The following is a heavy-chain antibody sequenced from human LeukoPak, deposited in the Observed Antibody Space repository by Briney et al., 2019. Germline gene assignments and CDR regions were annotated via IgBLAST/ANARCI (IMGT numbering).Heavy chain of an antibody. J-gene: IGHJ1*01. CDR2: IYYSGST. Sequence: PSETLSLTCTVSGGPISSYYWSWIRQPPGKGLEWIGYIYYSGSTNYNPSLKSRVTISVDTSKNQFTLKLSSVTAADTAVYYCAREGFYSSPRVWGQGTLVTVSS. V-gene: IGHV4-59*01. CDR1: GGPISSYY. CDR3: AREGFYSSPRV. D-gene: IGHD6-19*01.